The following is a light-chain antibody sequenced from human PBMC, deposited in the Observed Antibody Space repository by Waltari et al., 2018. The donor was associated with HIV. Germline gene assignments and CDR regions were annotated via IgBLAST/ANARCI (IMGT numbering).Light chain of an antibody. CDR3: QQYKKWPAGS. J-gene: IGKJ4*01. V-gene: IGKV3-15*01. CDR1: QNVNNH. Sequence: IVLTQSPAPLSVSPGGQSTLPGKAHQNVNNHLAWYQQKPGQTPRLLISGAATRATGTPDRFSGSGSGTEVTLTISSLQSEDFVLYYCQQYKKWPAGSFGGGTKVAFK. CDR2: GAA.